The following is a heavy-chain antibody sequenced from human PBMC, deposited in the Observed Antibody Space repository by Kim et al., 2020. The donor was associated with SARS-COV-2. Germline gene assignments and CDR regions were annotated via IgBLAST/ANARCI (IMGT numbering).Heavy chain of an antibody. CDR2: IIPIFGTA. V-gene: IGHV1-69*13. Sequence: SVKVSCKASGGTFSSYAISWVRQAPGQGLEWMGGIIPIFGTANYAQKFQGRVTITADESTSTAYMELSSLRSEDTAVYYCAREPNENWNYDGWFDPWGQGTLVTVSS. D-gene: IGHD1-7*01. CDR3: AREPNENWNYDGWFDP. J-gene: IGHJ5*02. CDR1: GGTFSSYA.